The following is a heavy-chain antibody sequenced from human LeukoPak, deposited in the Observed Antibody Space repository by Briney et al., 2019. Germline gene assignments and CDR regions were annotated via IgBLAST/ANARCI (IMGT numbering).Heavy chain of an antibody. Sequence: ASVKVSCKASGYKFIDFGITWVRQAPGQGLEWMGGIIPIFGTANYAQKFQGRVTITADESTSTAYMELSSLRSEDTAVYYCATVTIFGVVGYYFDYWGQGTLVTVSS. CDR2: IIPIFGTA. CDR1: GYKFIDFG. CDR3: ATVTIFGVVGYYFDY. J-gene: IGHJ4*02. D-gene: IGHD3-3*01. V-gene: IGHV1-69*13.